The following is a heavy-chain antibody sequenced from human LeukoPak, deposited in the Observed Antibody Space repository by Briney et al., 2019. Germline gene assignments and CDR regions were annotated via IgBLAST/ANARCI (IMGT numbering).Heavy chain of an antibody. Sequence: GESLRLSCAASGFTFSNYWMHWVRQAPGKGLEWVSRINSDETSTNYADSVKGRFTISRDNAKNTLYLQMNSLRAEDKAVYYCASRRSTSFDYWGQGTLVTVSS. CDR1: GFTFSNYW. CDR2: INSDETST. J-gene: IGHJ4*02. V-gene: IGHV3-74*01. D-gene: IGHD5/OR15-5a*01. CDR3: ASRRSTSFDY.